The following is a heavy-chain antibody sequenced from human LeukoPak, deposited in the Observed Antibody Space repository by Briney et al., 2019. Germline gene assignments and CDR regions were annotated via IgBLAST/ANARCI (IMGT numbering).Heavy chain of an antibody. CDR3: ATDDYDNSGQHY. CDR1: GFTFNTYN. D-gene: IGHD3-22*01. V-gene: IGHV3-48*01. CDR2: ISSDSSSI. Sequence: GGSLRLSCAASGFTFNTYNMNWVRQAPGGGLDWISYISSDSSSIYYADSVKGRFTISRDNADNSLYLQMNSLRAEDTAVYYCATDDYDNSGQHYWGQGTLVTVSS. J-gene: IGHJ4*02.